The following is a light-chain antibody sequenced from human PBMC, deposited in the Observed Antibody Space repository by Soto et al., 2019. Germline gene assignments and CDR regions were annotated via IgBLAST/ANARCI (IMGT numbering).Light chain of an antibody. V-gene: IGKV3-20*01. CDR1: QSVSGSY. CDR2: GAS. Sequence: IGRAQCRGRVSMSVGAGSTLXXRARQSVSGSYLAWYQQKPGQAPRLXIYGASSRATGIPDRFSCSGAGTDFTLTSSRLEPEDSPVQSFQQHGRPPWTFGQGTKVDIK. J-gene: IGKJ1*01. CDR3: QQHGRPPWT.